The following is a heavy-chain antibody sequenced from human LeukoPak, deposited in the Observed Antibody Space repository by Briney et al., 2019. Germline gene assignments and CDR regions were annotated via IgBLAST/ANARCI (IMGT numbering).Heavy chain of an antibody. CDR3: ARDWRHRDYGSGSLDY. D-gene: IGHD3-10*01. CDR1: GFTFSSYE. V-gene: IGHV3-48*03. Sequence: GGSLRLSCVASGFTFSSYEMTWVRQAPGKGLEWVSYISNSGSTMYYADSVKGRFTISRDNAKNSLYLQMNSLRAEDTAVYYCARDWRHRDYGSGSLDYWGQGALVTVSS. CDR2: ISNSGSTM. J-gene: IGHJ4*02.